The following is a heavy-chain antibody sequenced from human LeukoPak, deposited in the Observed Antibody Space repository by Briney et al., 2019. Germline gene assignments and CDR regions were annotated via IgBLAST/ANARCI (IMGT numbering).Heavy chain of an antibody. CDR1: GYTFTSYD. J-gene: IGHJ4*02. V-gene: IGHV1-8*03. Sequence: ASVKVSCKASGYTFTSYDINWVRQATGQGLEWMGWMNPNSGNTGYAQKFQGRVTITRNTSISTAYMELSSLRSEDTAVYYCARRSAGSSGSSFDYWGRGTLVTVSS. D-gene: IGHD3-10*01. CDR2: MNPNSGNT. CDR3: ARRSAGSSGSSFDY.